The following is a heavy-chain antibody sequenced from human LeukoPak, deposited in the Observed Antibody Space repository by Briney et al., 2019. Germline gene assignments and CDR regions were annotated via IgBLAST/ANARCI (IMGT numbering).Heavy chain of an antibody. D-gene: IGHD4-17*01. V-gene: IGHV1-24*01. CDR3: ATSSYGDYGGMGVFY. CDR1: GYTLTELS. Sequence: ASVKVSCKVSGYTLTELSMHWVRQAPGKGLEWMGGFDPEDGETTYAQKFQGRVTMTEDTSTDTAYMELSSLRSEDTAVYYCATSSYGDYGGMGVFYWGQGTLVTVSS. J-gene: IGHJ4*02. CDR2: FDPEDGET.